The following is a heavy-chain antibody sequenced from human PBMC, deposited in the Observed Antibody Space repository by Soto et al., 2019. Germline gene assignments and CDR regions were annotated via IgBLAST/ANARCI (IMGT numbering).Heavy chain of an antibody. CDR2: ISTSGNT. CDR3: ARGGGVPALGDP. D-gene: IGHD3-16*01. V-gene: IGHV4-4*07. J-gene: IGHJ5*02. CDR1: GVSMRNSY. Sequence: SETLSLTCSVSGVSMRNSYWTWIRQSAGKGLEWIGRISTSGNTNYNPSLNSRLTMSVDTSKNQVSLKLTSVTAADTAVYYCARGGGVPALGDPWGQGTLVTSPQ.